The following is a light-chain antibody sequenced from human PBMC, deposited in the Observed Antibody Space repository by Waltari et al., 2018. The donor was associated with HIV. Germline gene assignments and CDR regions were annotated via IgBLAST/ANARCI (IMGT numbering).Light chain of an antibody. J-gene: IGLJ2*01. Sequence: QSALTQPPSASGSPGQAVTISCPGTPQDVGGHSFGPWYQQDPGKAPKLIISEVTKRPSGVPDRFSGSKSGNTASLTVSGLQAEDEGDYFCSSYSGRNRSVIFGGGTRVTVL. V-gene: IGLV2-8*01. CDR3: SSYSGRNRSVI. CDR1: PQDVGGHSF. CDR2: EVT.